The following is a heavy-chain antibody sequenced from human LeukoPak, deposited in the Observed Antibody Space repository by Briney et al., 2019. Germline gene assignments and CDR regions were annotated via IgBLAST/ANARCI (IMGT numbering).Heavy chain of an antibody. Sequence: SETLSLTCIVSGGSLSHYYWNWIRQTPGKGLEWIGYISYSGSTNYNPSLKSRVTISVDTSKNHFSLTLSSVTAADTAVYYCARGLGGYYYYMDVWGKGTTVTVSS. CDR2: ISYSGST. CDR1: GGSLSHYY. V-gene: IGHV4-59*01. J-gene: IGHJ6*03. CDR3: ARGLGGYYYYMDV.